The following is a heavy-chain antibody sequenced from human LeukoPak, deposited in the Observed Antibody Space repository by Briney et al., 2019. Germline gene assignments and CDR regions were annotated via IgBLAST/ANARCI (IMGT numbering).Heavy chain of an antibody. V-gene: IGHV4-39*07. CDR3: GRDRGVPKPYYFDQ. Sequence: PSETLSLTCTVSGGSISSSSYYWGCIRQPPGKGLEWIGSIHYNGSTCSNPSLESRVIMSVDTSKNQFSLKLTSVTAAETAVYYCGRDRGVPKPYYFDQWGQGTLVTVSS. CDR1: GGSISSSSYY. J-gene: IGHJ4*02. CDR2: IHYNGST. D-gene: IGHD3-10*01.